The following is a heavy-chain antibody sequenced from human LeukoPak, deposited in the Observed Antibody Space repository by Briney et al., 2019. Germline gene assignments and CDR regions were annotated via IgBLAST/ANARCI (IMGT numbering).Heavy chain of an antibody. D-gene: IGHD3-22*01. CDR2: IYTGGNT. J-gene: IGHJ4*02. CDR1: GFTVDSNY. CDR3: ARGDDSGYYDYFDY. Sequence: GGSLRLSCAASGFTVDSNYLSWVRQAPGKGLEWVSTIYTGGNTYYAASVKGRFTISRDFSKNTVSLHMNSLRAEDTATYYCARGDDSGYYDYFDYWGQGALVTVS. V-gene: IGHV3-53*01.